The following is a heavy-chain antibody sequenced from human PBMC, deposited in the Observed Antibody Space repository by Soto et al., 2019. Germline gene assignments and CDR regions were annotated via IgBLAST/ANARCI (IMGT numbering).Heavy chain of an antibody. J-gene: IGHJ5*02. Sequence: SVKVSCKASGGTFSSYAISWVRQAPGQGLEWMGGIIPIFGTANYAQKFQGRVTITADESTSTAYMELSSLRSEDTAVYYCARDVPHDDSSGYQYNWFDPWGQGTRVTVSS. CDR2: IIPIFGTA. CDR1: GGTFSSYA. D-gene: IGHD3-22*01. CDR3: ARDVPHDDSSGYQYNWFDP. V-gene: IGHV1-69*13.